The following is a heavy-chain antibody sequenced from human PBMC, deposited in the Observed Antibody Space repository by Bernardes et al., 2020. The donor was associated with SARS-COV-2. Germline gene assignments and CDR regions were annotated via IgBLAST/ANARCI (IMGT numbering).Heavy chain of an antibody. CDR1: GYSFTSHW. D-gene: IGHD6-6*01. CDR3: ATHSDSSERGAFDL. J-gene: IGHJ3*01. CDR2: IYPDDSET. V-gene: IGHV5-51*01. Sequence: GGSLNISCHDSGYSFTSHWIAWVRQMPGTGLEWMGMIYPDDSETRFSPSFQGRVTISADKSINTAYLQWTSLKASDTAMYYCATHSDSSERGAFDLWGQGTLVTVSS.